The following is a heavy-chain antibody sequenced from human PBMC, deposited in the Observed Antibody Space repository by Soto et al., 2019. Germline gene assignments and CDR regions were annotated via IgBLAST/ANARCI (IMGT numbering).Heavy chain of an antibody. V-gene: IGHV4-34*01. J-gene: IGHJ4*02. CDR3: ARLYYYGSGSALL. CDR1: GGSFSGYY. Sequence: SETLSLTCAVYGGSFSGYYWTWIRQPPGTGLEWIGEINHSGSTNYNPSLKSRVTISVDTSKNQFSLKLSSVTAADTAVYYCARLYYYGSGSALLWGQGTLVTVSS. CDR2: INHSGST. D-gene: IGHD3-10*01.